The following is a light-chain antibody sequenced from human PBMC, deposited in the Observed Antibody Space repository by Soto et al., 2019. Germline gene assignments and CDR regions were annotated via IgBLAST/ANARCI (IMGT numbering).Light chain of an antibody. CDR3: QQYGSSLFT. J-gene: IGKJ3*01. CDR2: GAS. Sequence: EIVLTQSPGTLSLSPGERATLSCRASQSVSSSYLAWYQQKPAQAPRLLIYGASSRATGIPDRFSGSGSGTDFTLTISRLEPEDFAVYYCQQYGSSLFTFDPGTKVDIK. V-gene: IGKV3-20*01. CDR1: QSVSSSY.